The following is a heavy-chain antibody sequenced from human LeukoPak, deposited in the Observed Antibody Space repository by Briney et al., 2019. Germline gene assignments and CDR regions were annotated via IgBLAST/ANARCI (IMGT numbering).Heavy chain of an antibody. J-gene: IGHJ4*02. V-gene: IGHV1-2*02. CDR1: GYTFTGYY. CDR3: ARDHCSSTSCYGSLGRGPVDY. CDR2: INPNSGGT. Sequence: GASVKVSCKASGYTFTGYYMHWVRQAPGQGLEWMGWINPNSGGTNYAQKFQGRVTMTRDTSISTAYMELSRLRSDDTAVYYCARDHCSSTSCYGSLGRGPVDYWGQGTLVTVSS. D-gene: IGHD2-2*01.